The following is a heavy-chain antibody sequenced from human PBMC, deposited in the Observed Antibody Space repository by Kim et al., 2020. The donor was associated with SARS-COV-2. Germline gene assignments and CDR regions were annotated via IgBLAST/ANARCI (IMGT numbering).Heavy chain of an antibody. J-gene: IGHJ4*02. D-gene: IGHD6-13*01. CDR3: SRGGAAGTGY. Sequence: SETLSLTCAVYGGSFSGYYWSWIRQPPGKGLEWIGEINHSGSTNYNPSLKSRVTISVDTSKNQLSLKRSSVTAAEKAVYYCSRGGAAGTGYWGQGTLVPV. V-gene: IGHV4-34*01. CDR1: GGSFSGYY. CDR2: INHSGST.